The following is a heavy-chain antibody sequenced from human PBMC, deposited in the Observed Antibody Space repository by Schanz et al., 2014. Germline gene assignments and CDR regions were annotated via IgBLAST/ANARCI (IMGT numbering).Heavy chain of an antibody. CDR3: ARGGPAYYFDD. CDR1: GLSFSSYA. V-gene: IGHV3-23*01. Sequence: EVQLLESGGGLVEPGGSLRLSCAASGLSFSSYAMGWVRQARGKGLEWVSAMNESHSTIYYADSVRGRFTISRDNSKNTVYIQMNSLRAEDTAVYYCARGGPAYYFDDWGQGTLVTVSS. CDR2: MNESHSTI. J-gene: IGHJ4*02.